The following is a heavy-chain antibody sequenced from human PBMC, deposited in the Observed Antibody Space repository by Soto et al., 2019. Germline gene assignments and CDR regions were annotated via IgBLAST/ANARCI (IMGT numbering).Heavy chain of an antibody. CDR3: AKRPRALLTFDY. Sequence: EVQLVDSGGGLVQPGGSLRLSCAASGFIFSNYVMSWVRQAPGKGLEWVSSISDSGGTSYYADYVKGRFTISRDNSKNTLYLQMNSLRAEDTAIYYCAKRPRALLTFDYWGQGTLITVYS. V-gene: IGHV3-23*04. J-gene: IGHJ4*02. CDR1: GFIFSNYV. CDR2: ISDSGGTS. D-gene: IGHD1-26*01.